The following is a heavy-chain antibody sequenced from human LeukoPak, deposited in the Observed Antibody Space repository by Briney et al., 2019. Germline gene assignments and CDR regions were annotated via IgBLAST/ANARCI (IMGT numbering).Heavy chain of an antibody. J-gene: IGHJ4*02. CDR1: GYTLTELS. Sequence: AASVKVSCKVSGYTLTELSMHWVRQAPGKGLEWMGGFDPEDGETIYAQKLQGRVTMTTDTSTSTAYMELRSLRSDDTAVYYCARDDVYSGYDYDYWGQGTLVTVSS. D-gene: IGHD5-12*01. V-gene: IGHV1-24*01. CDR3: ARDDVYSGYDYDY. CDR2: FDPEDGET.